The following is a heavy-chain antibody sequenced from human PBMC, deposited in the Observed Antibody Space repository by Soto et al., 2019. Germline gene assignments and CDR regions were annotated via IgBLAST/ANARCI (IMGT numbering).Heavy chain of an antibody. CDR2: IYHSGST. V-gene: IGHV4-4*02. CDR3: ARDPPLPAAMVD. CDR1: GGSISSSNW. D-gene: IGHD2-2*01. J-gene: IGHJ4*02. Sequence: QMQLQESGPGLVKPSGTLSLTCAVSGGSISSSNWWSWVRQPPGKGLEWIGEIYHSGSTNYNPSLKSRVTISVDKSKNQFSVQLSSVTAADTALYYCARDPPLPAAMVDWGQGTLVTVSS.